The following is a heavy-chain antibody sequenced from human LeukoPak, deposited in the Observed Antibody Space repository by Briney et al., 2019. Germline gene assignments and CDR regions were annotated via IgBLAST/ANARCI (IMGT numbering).Heavy chain of an antibody. CDR2: IKQGGSEK. CDR1: GFTFSSYW. CDR3: ARDRGVPAAGMDV. J-gene: IGHJ6*04. V-gene: IGHV3-7*03. Sequence: GGSLRLSCAASGFTFSSYWMSWVRQAPGKGLEWVANIKQGGSEKYYVDSVKGRFTISRDNAKNSLYLQMNSLRAEDTAVYYCARDRGVPAAGMDVWGKGTTVTVSS. D-gene: IGHD2-2*01.